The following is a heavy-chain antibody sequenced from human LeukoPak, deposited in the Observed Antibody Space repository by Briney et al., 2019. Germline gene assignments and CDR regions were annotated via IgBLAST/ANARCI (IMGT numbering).Heavy chain of an antibody. D-gene: IGHD3-10*01. CDR1: AFTFSSYG. Sequence: YPGGSLRLSCAASAFTFSSYGMSWVRQAPGKGLEWVSDISGSGDSTNYADSVKGRFTISRDNSKNTLYLQMNSLRAEDTAVYYCAKVLKAYYFGSGSYPFDHWGQGTLVTVSS. V-gene: IGHV3-23*01. J-gene: IGHJ4*02. CDR3: AKVLKAYYFGSGSYPFDH. CDR2: ISGSGDST.